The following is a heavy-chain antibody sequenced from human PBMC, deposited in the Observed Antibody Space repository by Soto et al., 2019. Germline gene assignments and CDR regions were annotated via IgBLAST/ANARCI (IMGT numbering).Heavy chain of an antibody. CDR2: VNPNSGGT. V-gene: IGHV1-2*02. J-gene: IGHJ4*02. CDR1: GYTFTGYY. D-gene: IGHD3-22*01. CDR3: ASHRFNYYDNTVYYYFDY. Sequence: ASVKVSCKDSGYTFTGYYIHWVRQAPGQGLEWMGWVNPNSGGTGYAQRFQGMVTMTRDTSINSVYMELMSLRSDDTAVYYCASHRFNYYDNTVYYYFDYWGQGTLVTVSS.